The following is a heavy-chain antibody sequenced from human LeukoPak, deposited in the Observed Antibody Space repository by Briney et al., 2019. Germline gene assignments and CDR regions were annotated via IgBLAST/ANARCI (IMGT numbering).Heavy chain of an antibody. CDR1: EFTFSTYH. D-gene: IGHD2/OR15-2a*01. Sequence: GGSLRLSCAASEFTFSTYHMHWVRQTPGKGLEWVSVTYSGGNTDYADSVKGRFTISRDNSKNTLYLQMSSLRVEDTAIYYCARGRNYFPIDYWGQGTFVIVSS. V-gene: IGHV3-53*01. J-gene: IGHJ4*02. CDR3: ARGRNYFPIDY. CDR2: TYSGGNT.